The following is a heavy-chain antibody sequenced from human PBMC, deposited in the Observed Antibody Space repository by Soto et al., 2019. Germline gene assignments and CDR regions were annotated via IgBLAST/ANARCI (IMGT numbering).Heavy chain of an antibody. Sequence: GGSLRLSCAGSGFILSSHWMHWVRQAPGKGLVWVSRLHNDGRTTSYADSAKGRFTISRDNAKNTLFLQMNSLRAEDTAVYYCTREFPTPIRGGYYYSYGMDVWGQGTTVTVSS. J-gene: IGHJ6*02. D-gene: IGHD2-2*02. CDR2: LHNDGRTT. V-gene: IGHV3-74*01. CDR1: GFILSSHW. CDR3: TREFPTPIRGGYYYSYGMDV.